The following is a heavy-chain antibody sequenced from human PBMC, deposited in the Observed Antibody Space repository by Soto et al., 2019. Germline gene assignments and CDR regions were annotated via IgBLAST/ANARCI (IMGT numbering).Heavy chain of an antibody. V-gene: IGHV1-3*01. CDR2: INAGNGNT. CDR3: ASQGYCSGGSCYDAFDI. D-gene: IGHD2-15*01. CDR1: GYTFTSYA. J-gene: IGHJ3*02. Sequence: QVQLVQSGAEVKKPGASVKVSCKASGYTFTSYAMHWVRQAPGQRLEWMGRINAGNGNTKYSQKFQGRVTITRDTSASTAYMELSSLRSEDTAVYYCASQGYCSGGSCYDAFDIWGQGTMVTVSS.